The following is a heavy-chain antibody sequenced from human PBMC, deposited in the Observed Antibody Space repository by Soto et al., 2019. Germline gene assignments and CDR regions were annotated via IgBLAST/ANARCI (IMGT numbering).Heavy chain of an antibody. J-gene: IGHJ5*02. V-gene: IGHV4-39*01. Sequence: SETLSLTCSASGGSINSSSYFWGWVRQPPGKGLEWIGSIYYSGSTYYNPSLRSRVTISVDTSKNQFSLKLSSVTAADTAVFYCARHYSSGSRNWFDPWGQGTLVTVSS. CDR2: IYYSGST. D-gene: IGHD6-19*01. CDR3: ARHYSSGSRNWFDP. CDR1: GGSINSSSYF.